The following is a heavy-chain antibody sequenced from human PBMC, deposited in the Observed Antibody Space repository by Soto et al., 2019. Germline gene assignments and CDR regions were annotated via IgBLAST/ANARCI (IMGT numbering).Heavy chain of an antibody. CDR3: ARQGFGELHGLVDV. V-gene: IGHV4-59*08. CDR2: MGYNGFT. Sequence: QVQLQESGPGLVKPSETLSLTCTISGGPMNNYYCSWFRQPRGQGLEWIGYMGYNGFTRYNPSLRSRVAISLDTAKNQFSLNLSSVTAADTALYYCARQGFGELHGLVDVWGQGIMVTVSS. D-gene: IGHD3-10*01. J-gene: IGHJ6*02. CDR1: GGPMNNYY.